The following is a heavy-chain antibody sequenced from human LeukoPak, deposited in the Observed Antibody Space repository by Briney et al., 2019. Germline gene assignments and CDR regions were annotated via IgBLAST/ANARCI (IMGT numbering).Heavy chain of an antibody. CDR3: ARGVAGEVSLFDY. Sequence: KPSETLSLTCAVSGGSISSGSYYWSWIRQPAGQGLEWIVHIYTSGSTNYNPSLKSGITISVDTSQNQFSLKLSSVTAADTAVYYCARGVAGEVSLFDYWGQGTLVTVSS. CDR2: IYTSGST. J-gene: IGHJ4*02. CDR1: GGSISSGSYY. D-gene: IGHD6-19*01. V-gene: IGHV4-61*09.